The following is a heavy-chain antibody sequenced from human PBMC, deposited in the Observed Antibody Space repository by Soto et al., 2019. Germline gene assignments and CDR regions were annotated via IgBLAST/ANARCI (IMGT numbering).Heavy chain of an antibody. CDR1: GGSISSSSYY. CDR2: IYYSGST. Sequence: SETLSLTCTVSGGSISSSSYYWVWIRQPPGKGLEWIGSIYYSGSTYYNPSLKSRVTISVDTSKNQFSLKLSSVTAADTAVYYCARHVAVAGTWWFDPWGQGTLVTVSS. CDR3: ARHVAVAGTWWFDP. V-gene: IGHV4-39*01. D-gene: IGHD6-19*01. J-gene: IGHJ5*02.